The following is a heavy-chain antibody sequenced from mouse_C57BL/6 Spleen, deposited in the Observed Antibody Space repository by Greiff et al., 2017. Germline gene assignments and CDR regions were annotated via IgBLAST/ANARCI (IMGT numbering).Heavy chain of an antibody. J-gene: IGHJ1*03. CDR1: GFSLTSYG. Sequence: VKLVESGPGLVQPSQSLSITCTVSGFSLTSYGVHWVRQSPGKGLEWLGVIWRGGSTDYNAAFMSRLSITKDNSKSHVFFKMNSLQADDTAIYYCAKNYYGSSYGYFDVWGTGTTVTVSS. D-gene: IGHD1-1*01. CDR3: AKNYYGSSYGYFDV. V-gene: IGHV2-5*01. CDR2: IWRGGST.